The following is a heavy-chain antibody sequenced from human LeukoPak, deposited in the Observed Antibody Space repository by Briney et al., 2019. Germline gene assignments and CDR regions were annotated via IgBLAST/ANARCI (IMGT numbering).Heavy chain of an antibody. CDR3: ARGVGCSGGTCYSVYWLDP. CDR1: GASISAYY. J-gene: IGHJ5*02. V-gene: IGHV4-59*01. D-gene: IGHD2-15*01. Sequence: SETLSLTCTVSGASISAYYWSWTRQPPGKGLEWIGYIHYSGNTKYISSLKSRVTTSVDTSRSQFSLKLSSVTAADTAVYYCARGVGCSGGTCYSVYWLDPWGQGTLVSVSS. CDR2: IHYSGNT.